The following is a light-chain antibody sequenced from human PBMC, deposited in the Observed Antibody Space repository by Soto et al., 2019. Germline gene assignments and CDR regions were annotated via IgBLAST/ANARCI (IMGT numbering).Light chain of an antibody. V-gene: IGKV3-15*01. J-gene: IGKJ1*01. Sequence: EIVMTQSPATLSVSPGERATLSSRASQSVSSNLAWYQQKPGQAPRLLIYGASTRATCIPARFSGSASGTAFILTISILQSEDFAVYYCQQYNIWPPWTFGQGTNVEIK. CDR1: QSVSSN. CDR2: GAS. CDR3: QQYNIWPPWT.